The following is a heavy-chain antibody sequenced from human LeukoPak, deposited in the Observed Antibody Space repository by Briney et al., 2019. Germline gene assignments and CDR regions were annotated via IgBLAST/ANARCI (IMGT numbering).Heavy chain of an antibody. D-gene: IGHD2-15*01. V-gene: IGHV1-2*02. CDR2: INLNSGGT. CDR1: GYTFTDYY. Sequence: ASVKVSCKASGYTFTDYYMHWVRQAPGQGLEWMGWINLNSGGTNFAQRFQGRFTMTRDTSISTAYMDLSRLISDDTAVYYCARDAGYCTGGSCWYFDHWGQGTLVTVSS. CDR3: ARDAGYCTGGSCWYFDH. J-gene: IGHJ4*02.